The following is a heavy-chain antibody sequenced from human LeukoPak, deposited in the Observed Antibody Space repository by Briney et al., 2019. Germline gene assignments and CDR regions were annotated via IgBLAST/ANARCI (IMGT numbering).Heavy chain of an antibody. CDR1: GGSISSGDYY. CDR2: IYYSGST. Sequence: SESLSLTCTVSGGSISSGDYYWSWIRQPPGKGLEWIGYIYYSGSTYYNPSLKSRVTISVDTSKNQFSLKLSSVTAADTAVYYCARDRGYSYVGDAFDIWGQGTMVTVSS. V-gene: IGHV4-30-4*01. D-gene: IGHD5-18*01. CDR3: ARDRGYSYVGDAFDI. J-gene: IGHJ3*02.